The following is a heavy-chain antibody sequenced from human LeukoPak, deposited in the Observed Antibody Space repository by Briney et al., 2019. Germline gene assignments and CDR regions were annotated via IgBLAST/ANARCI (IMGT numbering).Heavy chain of an antibody. Sequence: PGRSLRLSCAVSEFTFGNFGMHWVRQAPGKGLEWVTVVWSDGNHKYYADSVRGRFTISRDNSKNTLYLQMNSLRAEDTAVYYCATDHGFHYGAYFDYWGQGTLVTVSS. J-gene: IGHJ4*02. CDR3: ATDHGFHYGAYFDY. CDR1: EFTFGNFG. CDR2: VWSDGNHK. V-gene: IGHV3-33*01. D-gene: IGHD4-17*01.